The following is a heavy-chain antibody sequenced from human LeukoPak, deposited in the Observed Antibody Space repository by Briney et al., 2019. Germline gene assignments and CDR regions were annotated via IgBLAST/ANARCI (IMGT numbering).Heavy chain of an antibody. CDR3: AREGGDTAPP. J-gene: IGHJ5*02. CDR1: GYTLTELS. V-gene: IGHV1-24*01. CDR2: FDPEDGET. D-gene: IGHD5-18*01. Sequence: ASVKVSCKVSGYTLTELSMHWVRQAPGKGLEWMGGFDPEDGETIYAQKFQGRVTITADESTSTAYMELSSLRSEDTAVYYCAREGGDTAPPWGQGTLVTVSS.